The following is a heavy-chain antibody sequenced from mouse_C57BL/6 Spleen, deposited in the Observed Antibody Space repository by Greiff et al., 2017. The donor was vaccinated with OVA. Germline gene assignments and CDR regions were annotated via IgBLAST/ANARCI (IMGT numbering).Heavy chain of an antibody. J-gene: IGHJ2*01. V-gene: IGHV1-69*01. CDR2: IDPSDSYT. Sequence: QVQLQQPGAELVVPGASVKLSCKASGYTFTSYWMHWVKQRPGQGLEWIGEIDPSDSYTNYNQKFKGKSTLTVDKSSSTAYMQLSSLTSEDSAVYYCARGPNWEYFDYWGQGTTLTVSS. D-gene: IGHD4-1*01. CDR3: ARGPNWEYFDY. CDR1: GYTFTSYW.